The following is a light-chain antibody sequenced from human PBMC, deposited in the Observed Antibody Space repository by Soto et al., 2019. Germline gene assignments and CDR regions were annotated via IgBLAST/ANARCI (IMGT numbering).Light chain of an antibody. J-gene: IGKJ2*01. CDR2: RAS. CDR1: QSLTSXS. Sequence: DIVLTQSPVTLSLSPGEGATLSCRASQSLTSXSLAWYQQKPGQAPTLLIFRASNRATGVPDRFSASESGTXFTLTXSSLXXXXXAXXXXXXXXSSPYTFGQGTKLEMK. CDR3: XXXXSSPYT. V-gene: IGKV3-20*01.